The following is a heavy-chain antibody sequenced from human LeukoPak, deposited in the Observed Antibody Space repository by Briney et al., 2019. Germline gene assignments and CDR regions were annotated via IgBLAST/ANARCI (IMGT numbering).Heavy chain of an antibody. V-gene: IGHV4-59*01. D-gene: IGHD2-21*01. Sequence: SETLSLTCCVSGRSISNYYWSSIRQTPGRGLEWIGYIYYSGSTNYNPSLKSRVTISVDTSKNQFSLKLSSVTAADTAVYYCASGAYCGGDCFMTYYYYYYMDVWGKGTTVTVS. CDR3: ASGAYCGGDCFMTYYYYYYMDV. CDR2: IYYSGST. CDR1: GRSISNYY. J-gene: IGHJ6*03.